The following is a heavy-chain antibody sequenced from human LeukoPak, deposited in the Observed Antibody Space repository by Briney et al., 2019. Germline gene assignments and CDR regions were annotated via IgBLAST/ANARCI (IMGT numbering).Heavy chain of an antibody. CDR3: ARGPSGYDSVDV. CDR1: GYTLIDYY. J-gene: IGHJ6*03. CDR2: INPKSGDT. D-gene: IGHD1-26*01. V-gene: IGHV1-2*02. Sequence: ASVKVSCKASGYTLIDYYVHWVRQAPGQGLECMGWINPKSGDTNYAQKFEGRVTMTRDTSISTAYMELSGLRSDDTAVYYCARGPSGYDSVDVWGKGTTVIVS.